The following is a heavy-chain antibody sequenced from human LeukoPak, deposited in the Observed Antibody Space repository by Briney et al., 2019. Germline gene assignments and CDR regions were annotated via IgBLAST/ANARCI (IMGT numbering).Heavy chain of an antibody. J-gene: IGHJ4*02. V-gene: IGHV5-51*01. CDR2: IYPGDSVT. CDR1: GYSFTSNC. CDR3: ARYICYGGATRKYYFDS. Sequence: GESLQISSKVSGYSFTSNCVGWVRQMPGKGLEWVGIIYPGDSVTRYSPSFQGQVTFSADKSISTAYLQWSSLKASDTAMYYCARYICYGGATRKYYFDSWGQGTLVTVSS. D-gene: IGHD4-23*01.